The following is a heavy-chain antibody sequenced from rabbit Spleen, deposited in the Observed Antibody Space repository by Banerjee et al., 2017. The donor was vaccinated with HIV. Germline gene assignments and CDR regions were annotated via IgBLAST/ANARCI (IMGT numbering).Heavy chain of an antibody. Sequence: QSLEESGGDLVKPGASLTLTCTASGFSFTYSDYLCWVRQPPGKGPEWIACVAAGVSFTSYYATWAKGRFTISKTSSTTVTLQMTSLTAADTATYFCARDSGTSFSSYGMDPWGQGTLVTVS. V-gene: IGHV1S40*01. CDR1: GFSFTYSDY. D-gene: IGHD8-1*01. CDR2: VAAGVSFTS. CDR3: ARDSGTSFSSYGMDP. J-gene: IGHJ6*02.